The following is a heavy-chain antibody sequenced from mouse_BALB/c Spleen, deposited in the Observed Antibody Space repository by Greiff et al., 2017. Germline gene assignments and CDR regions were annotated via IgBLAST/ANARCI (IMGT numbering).Heavy chain of an antibody. CDR2: IDPSDSET. CDR1: GYTFTSYW. D-gene: IGHD1-1*01. Sequence: VQLQQPGAELVKPGAPVKLSCKASGYTFTSYWMNWVKQRPGRGLEWIGRIDPSDSETHYNQKFKDKATLTVDKSSSTAYIQLSSLTSEDSAVYYCARSLNYYGSSYVFAYWGQGTLVTVSA. V-gene: IGHV1-69*02. J-gene: IGHJ3*01. CDR3: ARSLNYYGSSYVFAY.